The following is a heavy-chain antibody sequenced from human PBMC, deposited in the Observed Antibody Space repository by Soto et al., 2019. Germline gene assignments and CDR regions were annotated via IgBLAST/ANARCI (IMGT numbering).Heavy chain of an antibody. V-gene: IGHV4-34*01. Sequence: QVQLQQWGAGLLKPSETLSLTCAVYGGSFSGYYWSWIRQPPGKGLEWIGEINHSGSSNYNPSLKSRVTISVDTSKNQFSLKLSSVTAADTAVYYWARGGLITGDYFDFWGQGTLVTVSS. D-gene: IGHD1-20*01. CDR1: GGSFSGYY. CDR3: ARGGLITGDYFDF. J-gene: IGHJ4*02. CDR2: INHSGSS.